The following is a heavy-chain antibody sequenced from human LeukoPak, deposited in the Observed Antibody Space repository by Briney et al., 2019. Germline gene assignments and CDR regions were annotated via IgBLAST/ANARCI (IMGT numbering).Heavy chain of an antibody. CDR1: GYTFTSYY. CDR3: ARAPPYCSSTSCYTNFDY. Sequence: GASVKASCKASGYTFTSYYMHWVRQAPGEGLECMGIINPSGGSTSYAQKFQGRVTMTRDTSTSTVYMELSSLRSEDTAVYYCARAPPYCSSTSCYTNFDYWGQGTLVTVSS. D-gene: IGHD2-2*02. CDR2: INPSGGST. J-gene: IGHJ4*02. V-gene: IGHV1-46*01.